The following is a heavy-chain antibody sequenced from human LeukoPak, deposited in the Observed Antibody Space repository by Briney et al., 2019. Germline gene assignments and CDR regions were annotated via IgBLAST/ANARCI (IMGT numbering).Heavy chain of an antibody. CDR3: VKGPTMTTGNWWFDL. CDR1: GFTFSTYA. Sequence: GGSLRLSCSASGFTFSTYAMYWVRQAPGKGLEYVSAISSNGDRTYYADSVKGRLTISRDNSKNTLYVQMSSLRAEDTAVYYCVKGPTMTTGNWWFDLWGRGTLVTVSS. CDR2: ISSNGDRT. J-gene: IGHJ2*01. V-gene: IGHV3-64*05. D-gene: IGHD4-17*01.